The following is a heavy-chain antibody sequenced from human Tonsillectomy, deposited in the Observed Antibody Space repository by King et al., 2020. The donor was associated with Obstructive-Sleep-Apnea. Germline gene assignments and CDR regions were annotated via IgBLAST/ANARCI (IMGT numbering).Heavy chain of an antibody. CDR2: INYSGST. CDR3: ARDQYYDILTGYYDAFDI. CDR1: GGSFSGYY. J-gene: IGHJ3*02. Sequence: VQLQQLGAGLLKPSETLSLTCAVYGGSFSGYYWSWIRQPPGKGLEWIGEINYSGSTNYNPPLKSRVTISVDTSKNQFSLKLSSVTAADTAVYYCARDQYYDILTGYYDAFDIWGQGTMVTVSS. D-gene: IGHD3-9*01. V-gene: IGHV4-34*01.